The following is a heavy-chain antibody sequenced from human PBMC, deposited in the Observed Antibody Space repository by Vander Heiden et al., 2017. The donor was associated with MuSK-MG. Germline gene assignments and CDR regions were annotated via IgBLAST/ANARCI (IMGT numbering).Heavy chain of an antibody. CDR3: ARDGVPSSGYYDPPLR. V-gene: IGHV1-69*01. J-gene: IGHJ4*02. Sequence: VQLVQSGAPVTKPGSSVTVSCKASGGTFSSYAISWGRQAPGQGLEWMGGIIPSFGTANYAQKFQGRVTITADESTSTAYMELSSLRSEDTAVYYCARDGVPSSGYYDPPLRWGQGTLVTVSS. CDR1: GGTFSSYA. D-gene: IGHD3-22*01. CDR2: IIPSFGTA.